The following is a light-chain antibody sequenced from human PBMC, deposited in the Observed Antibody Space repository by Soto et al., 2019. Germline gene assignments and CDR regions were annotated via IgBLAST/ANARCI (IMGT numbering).Light chain of an antibody. CDR3: ASYAGSNNLV. J-gene: IGLJ2*01. V-gene: IGLV2-8*01. Sequence: QSALTQPPSASGSPGQSVTISCTGTSSDVGGYNYVSWYQQHPDKAPKLIIHDVSRRPSGVPDRFSGSKSGNTASLTVSGLQDEDEAGYYCASYAGSNNLVFGGGTKLTVL. CDR2: DVS. CDR1: SSDVGGYNY.